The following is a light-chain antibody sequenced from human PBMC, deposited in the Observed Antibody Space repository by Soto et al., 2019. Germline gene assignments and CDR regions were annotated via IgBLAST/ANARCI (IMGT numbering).Light chain of an antibody. V-gene: IGKV1-39*01. Sequence: DIQVTQSPSSLSASVGDRVTITCRASQSISSYLNWYQQKPGKAHKLLIYAAYSLQSGVQSRFSGSGSGTDFALTISSLQPEDFATYYCQQSYSTPITFGQGTRLEIK. CDR3: QQSYSTPIT. CDR1: QSISSY. J-gene: IGKJ5*01. CDR2: AAY.